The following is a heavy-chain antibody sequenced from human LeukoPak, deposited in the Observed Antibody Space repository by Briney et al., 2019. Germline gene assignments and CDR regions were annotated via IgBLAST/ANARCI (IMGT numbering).Heavy chain of an antibody. V-gene: IGHV3-23*01. Sequence: GGSLRLSCVASEFTFSNYAMAWVRQAPGKGLEWVSEISHRGGSTDYADSVKGRFTISRDNSKNTLYLQMNSLRADDTAVYYCARITGWAQFDYWGQGTLVTVSS. CDR3: ARITGWAQFDY. CDR2: ISHRGGST. J-gene: IGHJ4*02. D-gene: IGHD6-19*01. CDR1: EFTFSNYA.